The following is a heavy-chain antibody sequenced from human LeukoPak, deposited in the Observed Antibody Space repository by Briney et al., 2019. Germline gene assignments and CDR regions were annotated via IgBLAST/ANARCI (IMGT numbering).Heavy chain of an antibody. D-gene: IGHD3-10*01. V-gene: IGHV4-59*01. CDR3: AGSGSYYKGTDY. CDR2: IYYSGST. CDR1: GGSISSYY. J-gene: IGHJ4*02. Sequence: SETLSLTCTVSGGSISSYYWSWIRQPPGKGLEWIGYIYYSGSTNYNPSLKSRVTISVDTSKNQFSLKLSSVIAADTAVYYCAGSGSYYKGTDYWGQGTLVTVSS.